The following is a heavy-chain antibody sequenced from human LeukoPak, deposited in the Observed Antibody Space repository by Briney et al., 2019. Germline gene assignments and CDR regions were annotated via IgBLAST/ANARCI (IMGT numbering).Heavy chain of an antibody. J-gene: IGHJ4*02. CDR2: IYHGGST. CDR1: GGSITSSSYY. D-gene: IGHD2-21*02. Sequence: SETLSLTCTVSGGSITSSSYYWGWIRQSPGKGLEWIGSIYHGGSTYYNPSLRSRVIVSVDTSKNHFSLKMSSVTAADTAVYYCARDLASCAGDCYSDGFDYWGQGTLVTVSS. CDR3: ARDLASCAGDCYSDGFDY. V-gene: IGHV4-39*07.